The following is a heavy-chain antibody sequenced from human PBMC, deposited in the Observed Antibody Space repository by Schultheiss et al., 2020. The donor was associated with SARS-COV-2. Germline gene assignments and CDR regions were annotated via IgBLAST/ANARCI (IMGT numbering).Heavy chain of an antibody. CDR1: GFTFSSYS. V-gene: IGHV3-30*03. D-gene: IGHD1-14*01. CDR3: ARDFSSINDYNHEYYFDY. Sequence: GGSLRLSCSASGFTFSSYSMNWVRQAPGKGLEWVAVISYDGSNKYYADSVKGRFTISRDNSKSTLYLQMNSLRAEDTAVYYCARDFSSINDYNHEYYFDYWGQGTLVTVSS. J-gene: IGHJ4*02. CDR2: ISYDGSNK.